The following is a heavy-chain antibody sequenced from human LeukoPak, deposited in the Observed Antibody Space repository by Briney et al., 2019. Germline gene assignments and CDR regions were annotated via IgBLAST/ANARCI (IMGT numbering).Heavy chain of an antibody. Sequence: ASVKVSCKASGYTFTGYYIHWVRQAPGQGLEWMGWINPNNGATNYPQKFQGRVTMTRDTSISTAYMELNRLRSDDTAVYYCAGGETTVTSPPYYFYMDVWGKGTTVTVSS. J-gene: IGHJ6*03. CDR3: AGGETTVTSPPYYFYMDV. D-gene: IGHD4-11*01. V-gene: IGHV1-2*02. CDR2: INPNNGAT. CDR1: GYTFTGYY.